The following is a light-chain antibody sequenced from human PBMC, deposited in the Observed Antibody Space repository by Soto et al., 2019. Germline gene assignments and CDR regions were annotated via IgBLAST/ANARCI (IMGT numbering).Light chain of an antibody. V-gene: IGKV3-20*01. CDR3: QQYGGSVQT. CDR2: GAS. CDR1: QSVGSNY. Sequence: EIVLTQFPGTLSLSPGERATLSCRASQSVGSNYLAWYQQRPGQPPNLLIFGASHRAPDIPERFSGSGSGTDFTLTISRLEPEDFAVYYCQQYGGSVQTFGQGTKVDIK. J-gene: IGKJ1*01.